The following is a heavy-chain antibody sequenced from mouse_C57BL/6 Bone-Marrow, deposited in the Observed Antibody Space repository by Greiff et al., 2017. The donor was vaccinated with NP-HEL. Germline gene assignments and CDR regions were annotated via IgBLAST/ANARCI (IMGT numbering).Heavy chain of an antibody. CDR3: ARYYYGNWFAY. J-gene: IGHJ3*01. D-gene: IGHD1-1*01. V-gene: IGHV1-64*01. CDR2: IHPNSGSS. CDR1: GYTFTSYW. Sequence: VQLQQPGAELVKPGASVKLSCKASGYTFTSYWMHWVKQRPGQGLEWIGMIHPNSGSSNYNEKFKSKATLTVDKSSSTAYMQLSSLTAEDSAVYYCARYYYGNWFAYWGQGTLVTVSA.